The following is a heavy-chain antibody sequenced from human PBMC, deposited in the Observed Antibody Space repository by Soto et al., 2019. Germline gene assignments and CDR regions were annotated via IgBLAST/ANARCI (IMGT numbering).Heavy chain of an antibody. Sequence: QGKGLEWIGEINHSGSTKYNPSLKRRVTISVDTSKSQFSLKLSSVTAADTAVYYCARNRGIFGVVIFSHYFDYWGQGTLVTVSS. D-gene: IGHD3-3*01. V-gene: IGHV4-34*01. CDR3: ARNRGIFGVVIFSHYFDY. J-gene: IGHJ4*02. CDR2: INHSGST.